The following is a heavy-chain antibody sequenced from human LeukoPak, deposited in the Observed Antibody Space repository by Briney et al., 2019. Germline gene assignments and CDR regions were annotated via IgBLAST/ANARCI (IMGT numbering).Heavy chain of an antibody. Sequence: SEILSLTCTVSGGSISSYYWSWIRQPPGKGLEWIGYIYYSGSTNYNPSLKSRVTISVDTSKNQFSLKLSSVTAADTAVYYCARGDYGGNSLDYWGQGTLVTVSS. D-gene: IGHD4-23*01. CDR1: GGSISSYY. CDR3: ARGDYGGNSLDY. J-gene: IGHJ4*02. V-gene: IGHV4-59*01. CDR2: IYYSGST.